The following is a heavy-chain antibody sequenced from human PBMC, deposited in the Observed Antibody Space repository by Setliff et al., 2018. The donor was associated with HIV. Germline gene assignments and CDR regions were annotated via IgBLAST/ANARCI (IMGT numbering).Heavy chain of an antibody. D-gene: IGHD3-3*01. CDR2: INTNSWIP. V-gene: IGHV7-4-1*02. CDR3: ARDSSEYFDFSSGDFHYMDV. J-gene: IGHJ6*03. CDR1: GYTFTNYD. Sequence: ASGKVSCKASGYTFTNYDINWVRQAPGQGLEWMGWINTNSWIPTYAQGFTGRFVFSLDTTVRTAYLEISDLRADDTGVYYCARDSSEYFDFSSGDFHYMDVWGKGTTVTVSS.